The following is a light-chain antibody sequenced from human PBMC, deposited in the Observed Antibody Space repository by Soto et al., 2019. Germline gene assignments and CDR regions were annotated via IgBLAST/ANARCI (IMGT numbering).Light chain of an antibody. CDR1: TGAVTGGYY. CDR3: LLYYGGAQLI. J-gene: IGLJ2*01. CDR2: STS. Sequence: QTVVTQEPSLTVSPGGTVTPTCASSTGAVTGGYYPNWFQRKPGQAPRPLIYSTSNKHSWTPARFSGSLLGGKAALTLSGVQPEDEAEYYCLLYYGGAQLIFGGGTKLTVL. V-gene: IGLV7-43*01.